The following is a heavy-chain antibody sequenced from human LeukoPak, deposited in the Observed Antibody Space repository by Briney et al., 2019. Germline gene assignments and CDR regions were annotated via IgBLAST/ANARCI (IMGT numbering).Heavy chain of an antibody. Sequence: GRSLRLSCAASGFTFSSYGVHWVRQAPGKGLEWVAVISYDGSNKYYADSVKGRFTISRDNSKNTLYLQMNSLRAEDTAVYYCAKDLSAAGGTTNWGGFYYYYYYGMDVWGQGTTVTVSS. J-gene: IGHJ6*02. CDR2: ISYDGSNK. CDR3: AKDLSAAGGTTNWGGFYYYYYYGMDV. V-gene: IGHV3-30*18. CDR1: GFTFSSYG. D-gene: IGHD6-13*01.